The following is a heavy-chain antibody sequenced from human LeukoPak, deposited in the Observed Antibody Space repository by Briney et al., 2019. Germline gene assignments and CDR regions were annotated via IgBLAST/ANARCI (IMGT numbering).Heavy chain of an antibody. CDR2: IWNDGSYK. CDR3: ARVLAWGTGWWENAFDI. V-gene: IGHV3-33*01. CDR1: GFTFSSYG. Sequence: GGSLRLSCVASGFTFSSYGMHWVRQAPGKGLAWVAIIWNDGSYKYYGDSVKGRFTISRDNSKNTLYLQMNGVRAEDTAIYYCARVLAWGTGWWENAFDIWGQGTTVTVSS. D-gene: IGHD6-19*01. J-gene: IGHJ3*02.